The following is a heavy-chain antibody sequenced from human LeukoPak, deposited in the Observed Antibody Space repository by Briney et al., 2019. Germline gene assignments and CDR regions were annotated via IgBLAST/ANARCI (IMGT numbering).Heavy chain of an antibody. D-gene: IGHD2-15*01. Sequence: GASVKVSCKASVYTFTGYYMHWVRQAPGQGLEWMGWINPNSGGTNHAQKFQGRVTMTRDTSISTAYMELSRLRSGDTAVYYCARGGCSGGSCYRWFDPWGQGTLVTVSS. V-gene: IGHV1-2*02. CDR2: INPNSGGT. J-gene: IGHJ5*02. CDR3: ARGGCSGGSCYRWFDP. CDR1: VYTFTGYY.